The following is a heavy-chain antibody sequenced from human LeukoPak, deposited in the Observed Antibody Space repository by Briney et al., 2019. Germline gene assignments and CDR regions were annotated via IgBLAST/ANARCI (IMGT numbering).Heavy chain of an antibody. CDR1: GFTFSSYS. CDR3: ARGPLDCSSTSCSQYYGMDV. J-gene: IGHJ6*02. V-gene: IGHV3-21*01. CDR2: ISSSSSYI. Sequence: GGSLRLSCAASGFTFSSYSMNWVRQAPGKGLEWVSSISSSSSYIYYADSVKGRFTISRDNAKNSLYLQMNSLRAEDTAVYYCARGPLDCSSTSCSQYYGMDVWGQGTTVTVSS. D-gene: IGHD2-2*01.